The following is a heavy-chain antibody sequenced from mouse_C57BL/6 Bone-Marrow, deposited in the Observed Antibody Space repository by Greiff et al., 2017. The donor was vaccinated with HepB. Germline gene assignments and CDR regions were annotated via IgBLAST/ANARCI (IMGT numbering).Heavy chain of an antibody. CDR2: IHPNSGST. D-gene: IGHD2-4*01. J-gene: IGHJ2*01. Sequence: VQLQQPGAELVKPGASVKLSCKASGYTFTSYLMHWVNQRPGQGLEWIGMIHPNSGSTNYNEKFKSKATLTVDKSSSTAYMQLSSLTSEDSAVYYCARWDYGDYFDYWGQGTTLTVSS. CDR3: ARWDYGDYFDY. V-gene: IGHV1-64*01. CDR1: GYTFTSYL.